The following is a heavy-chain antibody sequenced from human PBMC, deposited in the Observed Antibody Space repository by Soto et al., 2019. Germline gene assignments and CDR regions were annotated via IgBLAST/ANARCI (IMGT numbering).Heavy chain of an antibody. CDR1: GLTVSRNY. V-gene: IGHV3-66*01. J-gene: IGHJ4*02. Sequence: EVQLVESGGGSVQPGGSRRLSFAASGLTVSRNYLSWVRQAPGKGLEWVSVIYSDGSTYYVDSVKGRFIISRDNSKNTLYLQMNSLRVEDTVVYYCARDFWRWPNYWGQGTLVTVSS. CDR2: IYSDGST. CDR3: ARDFWRWPNY. D-gene: IGHD3-3*01.